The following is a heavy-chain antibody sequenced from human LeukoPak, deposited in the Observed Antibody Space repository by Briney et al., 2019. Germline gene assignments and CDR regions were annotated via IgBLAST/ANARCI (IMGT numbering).Heavy chain of an antibody. CDR1: GFTFSSYA. D-gene: IGHD6-13*01. V-gene: IGHV3-23*01. Sequence: GGSLRLSCAASGFTFSSYAMSWVRQAPGKGLEWVSAISGSGGSTYYADSVKGRLTISRDNSKNTLYLQMNSLRAEDTAVYYCATRAAAGKLSFDYWGQGTLVTVSS. CDR2: ISGSGGST. J-gene: IGHJ4*02. CDR3: ATRAAAGKLSFDY.